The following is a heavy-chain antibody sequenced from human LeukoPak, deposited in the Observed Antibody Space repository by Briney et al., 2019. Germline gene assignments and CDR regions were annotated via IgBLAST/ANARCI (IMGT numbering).Heavy chain of an antibody. J-gene: IGHJ6*03. CDR3: AKDHCSSTSCGYGDYYYYYYMDV. CDR2: ITSSGTIT. D-gene: IGHD2-2*01. Sequence: QTGGSLRLSCAASGFTFSSFEMNWVRQAPGKGLEWLSYITSSGTITHYADSVKGRFTISRDNSKNTLYLQMNSLRAEDTAVYYCAKDHCSSTSCGYGDYYYYYYMDVWGKGTTVTISS. CDR1: GFTFSSFE. V-gene: IGHV3-48*03.